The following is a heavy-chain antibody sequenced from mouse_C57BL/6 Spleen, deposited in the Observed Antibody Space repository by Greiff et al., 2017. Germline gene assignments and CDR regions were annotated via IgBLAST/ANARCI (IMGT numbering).Heavy chain of an antibody. Sequence: QVQLQQSGAELVRPGASVTPSCKASGYTFTDYEMNWVKQTPVHGLEWIGAIDPETGGTAYNQKFKGKAILTADKSSSTAYMELRSLTSEDSAVYYCTRLGYGYDYWGQGTTLTVSS. CDR3: TRLGYGYDY. V-gene: IGHV1-15*01. CDR2: IDPETGGT. J-gene: IGHJ2*01. D-gene: IGHD2-2*01. CDR1: GYTFTDYE.